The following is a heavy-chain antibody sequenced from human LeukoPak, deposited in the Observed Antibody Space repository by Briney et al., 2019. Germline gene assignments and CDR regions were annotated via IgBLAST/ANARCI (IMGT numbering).Heavy chain of an antibody. Sequence: ASVKVSCKASGYTFTGYYMHWVRQAPGQGLEWVGWINPKTGGTNYAQNFQGRVTLTRDTSIRTAYMDLSGLTSDDTAIYYCARDQRDGELDYWGQGTLVTVSS. CDR2: INPKTGGT. V-gene: IGHV1-2*02. CDR3: ARDQRDGELDY. CDR1: GYTFTGYY. J-gene: IGHJ4*02.